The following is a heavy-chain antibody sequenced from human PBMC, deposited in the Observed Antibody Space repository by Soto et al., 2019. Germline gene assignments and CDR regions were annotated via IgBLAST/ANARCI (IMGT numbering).Heavy chain of an antibody. Sequence: EAQLLESGGGFVQPGGSLRLSCAASGFSFSSHWMHWVRQAPGKGLVWVSRMKGDESTANYADSVKGRLTISRDNARNTVYLQMNSLRVEDTAVYYCARGIPGHYGFDIWGQGTMVTVSS. CDR1: GFSFSSHW. V-gene: IGHV3-74*01. J-gene: IGHJ3*02. CDR2: MKGDESTA. D-gene: IGHD3-10*01. CDR3: ARGIPGHYGFDI.